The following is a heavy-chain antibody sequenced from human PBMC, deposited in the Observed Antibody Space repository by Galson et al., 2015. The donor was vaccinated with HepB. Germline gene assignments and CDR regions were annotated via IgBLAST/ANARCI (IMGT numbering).Heavy chain of an antibody. CDR1: GYSFTAYA. J-gene: IGHJ4*02. D-gene: IGHD3-10*01. Sequence: SVKVSCKASGYSFTAYAIHWVRQAPGQSLEWMGWVNGGNGQTKNSQKFQGRLTLTRDASASTAYMELSSLTSEDTAIYYCARQDFSQLHFFDHWGQGTLVTVSS. V-gene: IGHV1-3*01. CDR2: VNGGNGQT. CDR3: ARQDFSQLHFFDH.